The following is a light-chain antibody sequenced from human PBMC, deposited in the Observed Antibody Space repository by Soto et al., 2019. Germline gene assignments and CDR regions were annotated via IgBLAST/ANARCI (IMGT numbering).Light chain of an antibody. CDR3: SSYTSSSTLEV. Sequence: QSALTQPASVSGSPGQSITISCTGTSSDVGGYNYVSWFQQLPGKAPKLMIYEVSNRPSGVSNRFSGSKSGNTASLTISGLQAEDEADYYCSSYTSSSTLEVFGTGTKVTVL. J-gene: IGLJ1*01. CDR1: SSDVGGYNY. CDR2: EVS. V-gene: IGLV2-14*01.